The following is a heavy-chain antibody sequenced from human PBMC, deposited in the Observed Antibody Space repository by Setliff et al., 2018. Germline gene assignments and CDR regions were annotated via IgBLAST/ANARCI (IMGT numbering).Heavy chain of an antibody. CDR1: GFTFSSYA. J-gene: IGHJ4*02. Sequence: GSLRLSCAASGFTFSSYAMSWVRQAPGKGLEWVSAISGSGGSTYYADSVKGRFTISRDNAKNTLYLQMNSLRAEDTAVYYCVRGYCSSSSCYGTMGYWGQGTLVTVSS. CDR2: ISGSGGST. CDR3: VRGYCSSSSCYGTMGY. D-gene: IGHD2-2*01. V-gene: IGHV3-23*01.